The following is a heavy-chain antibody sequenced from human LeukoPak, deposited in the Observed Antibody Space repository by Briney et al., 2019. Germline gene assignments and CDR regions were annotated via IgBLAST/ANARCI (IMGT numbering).Heavy chain of an antibody. J-gene: IGHJ4*02. CDR3: ASPDSSGYYFHDY. Sequence: GGSLTLSCAASGFTFSYHWMTWVRQAPGKGLEWVSYISSSSSTIYYADSVKGRFTISRDNAKNSLYLQMNSLRAEDTAAYYCASPDSSGYYFHDYWGQGTLVTVSS. D-gene: IGHD3-22*01. V-gene: IGHV3-48*01. CDR1: GFTFSYHW. CDR2: ISSSSSTI.